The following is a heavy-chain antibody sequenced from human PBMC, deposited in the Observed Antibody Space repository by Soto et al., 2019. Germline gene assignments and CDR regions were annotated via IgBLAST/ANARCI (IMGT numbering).Heavy chain of an antibody. CDR3: AKAPETPYGDYALDV. CDR1: GFTFSIYG. Sequence: QVQLVETGGGVVQPGRSLRLSCAASGFTFSIYGMHWVRQATGKGLEWVAVISYDGSNKYYADSVKGRFTISRDNSKNTLYLQMNSLRAENTAVYYCAKAPETPYGDYALDVWGKGTTVTVSS. CDR2: ISYDGSNK. V-gene: IGHV3-30*18. J-gene: IGHJ6*04. D-gene: IGHD4-17*01.